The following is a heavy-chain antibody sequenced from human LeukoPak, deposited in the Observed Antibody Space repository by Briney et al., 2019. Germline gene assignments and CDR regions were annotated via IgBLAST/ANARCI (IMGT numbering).Heavy chain of an antibody. CDR1: GGSISSGGYY. D-gene: IGHD1-20*01. CDR2: IYYSGST. J-gene: IGHJ5*02. V-gene: IGHV4-31*03. Sequence: SETLSLTCTVSGGSISSGGYYWSWIRQHPGKGLEWIGYIYYSGSTYYNPSLKSRVTISVDTSKNQFSLKLSSVTAADTAVYYCARGLRYNWNGRPWFDPWGQGTLVTVSS. CDR3: ARGLRYNWNGRPWFDP.